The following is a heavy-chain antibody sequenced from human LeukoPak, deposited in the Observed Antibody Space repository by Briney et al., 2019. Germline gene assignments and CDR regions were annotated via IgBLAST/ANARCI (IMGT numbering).Heavy chain of an antibody. CDR2: ISSSSSSYI. V-gene: IGHV3-21*01. Sequence: GGSLRLSCAASGFTFSSYSMNWVRQAPGKGLEWVSSISSSSSSYIYYADSVKGRFTISRDNAKNSLYLQMNSLRAEDTAVYYCARDPPGVPAALYYYYGMDVWGQGTTVTVSS. D-gene: IGHD2-2*01. J-gene: IGHJ6*02. CDR3: ARDPPGVPAALYYYYGMDV. CDR1: GFTFSSYS.